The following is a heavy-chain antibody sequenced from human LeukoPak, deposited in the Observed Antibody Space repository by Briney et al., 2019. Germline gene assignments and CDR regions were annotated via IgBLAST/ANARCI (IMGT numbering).Heavy chain of an antibody. CDR2: IIPIFGTA. CDR3: ARGKFRYSSSWYYFDY. CDR1: GGTFSSYA. J-gene: IGHJ4*02. D-gene: IGHD6-13*01. Sequence: ASVKVSCKASGGTFSSYAISWVRQAPGQGLEWMGGIIPIFGTANYAQKFQGRVTITADESTSTAYMELSSLRSEDTAVFYCARGKFRYSSSWYYFDYWGQGTLVTVSS. V-gene: IGHV1-69*13.